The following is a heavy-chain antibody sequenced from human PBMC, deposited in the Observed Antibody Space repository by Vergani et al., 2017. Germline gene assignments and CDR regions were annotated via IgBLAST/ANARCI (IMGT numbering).Heavy chain of an antibody. J-gene: IGHJ4*02. CDR1: GGTFSSYA. CDR2: IIPIFGTA. V-gene: IGHV1-69*01. D-gene: IGHD6-19*01. CDR3: ARDPPPYSSGWYEWNY. Sequence: QVQLVQSGAEVKKPGSSVKVSCKASGGTFSSYAISWVRQAPGQGLEWMGGIIPIFGTANYAQKFQGRVTITADESTSTAYMELSSVRSEGTAVYYCARDPPPYSSGWYEWNYWGQGTLVTVAS.